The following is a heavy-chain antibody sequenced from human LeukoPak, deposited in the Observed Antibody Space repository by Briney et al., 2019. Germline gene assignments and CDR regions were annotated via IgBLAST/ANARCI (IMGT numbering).Heavy chain of an antibody. Sequence: GGSLRLSCAASGFTFSSYAMSWVRQAPGKGLEWVSAISGSGGSTYYAGSVKGRFTISRDNAKNSLYLQMNSLRAEDTAVYYCARGTTLYYYYMDVWGKGTTVTVSS. V-gene: IGHV3-23*01. CDR2: ISGSGGST. CDR1: GFTFSSYA. J-gene: IGHJ6*03. D-gene: IGHD2/OR15-2a*01. CDR3: ARGTTLYYYYMDV.